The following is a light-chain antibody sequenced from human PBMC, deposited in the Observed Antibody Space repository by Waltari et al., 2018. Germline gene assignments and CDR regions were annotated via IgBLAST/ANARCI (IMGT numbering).Light chain of an antibody. Sequence: EIVLTQSPGTLSLSPGARATLSCRASQSVGRYLAWYQTTPGQAPRLLIYDASTRATGIPDRFSGSGSGTDFSLTISRLESEDFAVYYCQKYVNLPATFGQGTKVEIK. CDR2: DAS. CDR1: QSVGRY. J-gene: IGKJ1*01. CDR3: QKYVNLPAT. V-gene: IGKV3-20*01.